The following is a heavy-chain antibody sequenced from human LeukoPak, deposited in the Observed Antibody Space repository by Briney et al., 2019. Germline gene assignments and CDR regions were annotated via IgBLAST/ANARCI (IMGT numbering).Heavy chain of an antibody. J-gene: IGHJ6*03. D-gene: IGHD6-13*01. CDR1: GGSISSYY. V-gene: IGHV4-4*07. CDR3: ARVGSQLNSSSWPHWDYYYMDV. Sequence: SETLSLTCTVSGGSISSYYWSWIRQPAGKGLEWIGRIYTSGSTNYNPSLKSRVTMEGDTSKNQRDLKLSSVTAADTAVNYSARVGSQLNSSSWPHWDYYYMDVWGKGTTVTVSS. CDR2: IYTSGST.